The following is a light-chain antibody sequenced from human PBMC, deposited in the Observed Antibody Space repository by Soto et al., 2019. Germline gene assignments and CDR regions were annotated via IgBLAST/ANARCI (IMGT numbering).Light chain of an antibody. Sequence: EIVMKQSPATLSVSPGERATLSCRASQSVSSNLAWYQQKPGQAPRLLIYGASTRATGIPARFSGSGSGTEFTLTISSLQAEDFAVYYCQQYGSSPWTFGQGTKVDNK. V-gene: IGKV3D-15*02. CDR1: QSVSSN. J-gene: IGKJ1*01. CDR3: QQYGSSPWT. CDR2: GAS.